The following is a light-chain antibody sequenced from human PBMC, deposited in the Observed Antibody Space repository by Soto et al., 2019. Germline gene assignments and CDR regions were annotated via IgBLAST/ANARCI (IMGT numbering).Light chain of an antibody. Sequence: QSVLTQPPSVSGAPGQRVTISCTGSSSNIGAGYDVHWYQQLPGTAPKLLIYGNSNRPSGVPDRFSGSKSGTSASLAITGLRAEDGADYSCQSYDSSLGVAVFGGGTKLTVL. CDR3: QSYDSSLGVAV. CDR1: SSNIGAGYD. V-gene: IGLV1-40*01. J-gene: IGLJ2*01. CDR2: GNS.